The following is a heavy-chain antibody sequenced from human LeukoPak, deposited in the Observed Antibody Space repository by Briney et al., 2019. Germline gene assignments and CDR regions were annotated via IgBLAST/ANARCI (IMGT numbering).Heavy chain of an antibody. CDR1: GYSISSGYY. CDR3: ASLGYCSSTSCSNNWFDP. V-gene: IGHV4-38-2*02. Sequence: SETLSLTCTVSGYSISSGYYWGWIRQPPGKGLEWIGSIYHSGSTYYNPSLKSRVTISVDTSKNQFSLKLSSVTAADTAVYYCASLGYCSSTSCSNNWFDPWGQGTLVTVSS. CDR2: IYHSGST. D-gene: IGHD2-2*01. J-gene: IGHJ5*02.